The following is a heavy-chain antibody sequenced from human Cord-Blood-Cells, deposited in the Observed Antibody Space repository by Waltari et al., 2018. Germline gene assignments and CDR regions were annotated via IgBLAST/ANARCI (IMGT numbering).Heavy chain of an antibody. CDR3: AKDMRYSSSSYFDY. Sequence: EVQLVESGGGLVQPGRSLRLSCAASGFTFDDYAMHWVRQAPGKGLEWVSGISWNSGSIGYADSVKGRFTISRDNAKNSLYLQMNSLRAEDTALYYCAKDMRYSSSSYFDYWGQGTLVTVSS. CDR1: GFTFDDYA. D-gene: IGHD6-6*01. V-gene: IGHV3-9*01. J-gene: IGHJ4*02. CDR2: ISWNSGSI.